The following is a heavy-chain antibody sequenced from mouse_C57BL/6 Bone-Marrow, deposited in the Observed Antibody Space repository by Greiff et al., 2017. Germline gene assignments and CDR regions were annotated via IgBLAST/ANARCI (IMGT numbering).Heavy chain of an antibody. D-gene: IGHD1-1*01. V-gene: IGHV1-56*01. J-gene: IGHJ2*01. CDR3: ARKGITTDY. Sequence: QVQLQQSGPELVRPGASVKISCKAPGYTFTSNWMQWVRQRPGQGLEWIGEIFPGSGSTYYNEKFKGKATLTVDTSSSTAYMQLSSLTSEDSAVYFCARKGITTDYWGQGTTLTVSS. CDR2: IFPGSGST. CDR1: GYTFTSNW.